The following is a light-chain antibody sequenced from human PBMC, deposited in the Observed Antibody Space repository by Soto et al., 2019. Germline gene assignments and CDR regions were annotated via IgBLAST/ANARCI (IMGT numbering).Light chain of an antibody. CDR2: DVS. J-gene: IGLJ1*01. CDR3: CSYAGAFTYV. V-gene: IGLV2-11*01. CDR1: SSDVGGYSY. Sequence: QSALTQPRSVSGSPGHSVTISCTGTSSDVGGYSYVSWYQQHPGKAPKLMISDVSKRPSGVPDRFSGSKFGNTASLTISGLQAEDEVDYYCCSYAGAFTYVFGSGTKLTVL.